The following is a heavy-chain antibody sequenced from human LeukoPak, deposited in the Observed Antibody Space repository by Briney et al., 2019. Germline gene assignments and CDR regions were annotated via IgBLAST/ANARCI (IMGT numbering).Heavy chain of an antibody. D-gene: IGHD3-10*01. CDR1: GFTFSSYG. CDR3: AKDLVYGSGSYYGMDV. V-gene: IGHV3-30*18. J-gene: IGHJ6*02. Sequence: GRSLRLSCAASGFTFSSYGMHWVRQAPGKGLEWVAVISYDGSNKYYADSVKGRFTISRDNSKNTLYLQMNSLRAGDTAVYYCAKDLVYGSGSYYGMDVWGQGTTVTVSS. CDR2: ISYDGSNK.